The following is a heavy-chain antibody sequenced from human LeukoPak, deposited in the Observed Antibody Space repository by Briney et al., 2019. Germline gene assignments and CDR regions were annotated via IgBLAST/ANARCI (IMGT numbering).Heavy chain of an antibody. J-gene: IGHJ3*02. Sequence: SVKVSCKASGGTFSSYAISWVRQAPGQGLEWMGGIIPIFGTANYAQKFQDRVTITADESTSTAYMELSSLRSEDTAVYYCASPLLYGMSAFDIWGQGTMVTVSS. CDR2: IIPIFGTA. CDR1: GGTFSSYA. V-gene: IGHV1-69*13. D-gene: IGHD2-2*02. CDR3: ASPLLYGMSAFDI.